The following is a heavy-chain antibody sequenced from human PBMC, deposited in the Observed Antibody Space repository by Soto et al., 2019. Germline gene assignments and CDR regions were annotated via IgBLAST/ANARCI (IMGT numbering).Heavy chain of an antibody. CDR1: GLTFTTYY. CDR2: IDPGGGST. D-gene: IGHD3-22*01. V-gene: IGHV1-46*01. Sequence: QVRLVQSGAEVKKPGASVSISCKTSGLTFTTYYIHWVRQAPGQGLEWMGMIDPGGGSTTYAQKFQGRITMTSDMSTSTVYMELSSLRSEDTAVYYCARVPYDTTGYYAFWGQGTLVTVSS. J-gene: IGHJ4*02. CDR3: ARVPYDTTGYYAF.